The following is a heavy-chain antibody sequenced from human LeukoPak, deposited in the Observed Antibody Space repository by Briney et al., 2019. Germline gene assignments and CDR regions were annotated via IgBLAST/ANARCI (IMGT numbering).Heavy chain of an antibody. V-gene: IGHV1-24*01. D-gene: IGHD6-13*01. J-gene: IGHJ5*02. CDR2: FDPEDGET. CDR3: ATDPGYSST. Sequence: LEWMGGFDPEDGETIYAQKFQGRVTMTEDTSTDTAYMELSSLRSEDTAVYYCATDPGYSSTWGQGTLVTVSS.